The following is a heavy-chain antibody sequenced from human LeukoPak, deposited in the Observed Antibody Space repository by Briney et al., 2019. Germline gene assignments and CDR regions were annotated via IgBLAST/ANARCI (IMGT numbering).Heavy chain of an antibody. J-gene: IGHJ4*02. D-gene: IGHD3-9*01. V-gene: IGHV4-39*03. CDR1: GGSITSNSHY. CDR2: IHNRGTT. CDR3: TTGYADFDY. Sequence: SEILSLTCTVSGGSITSNSHYWGWIRQSPEKGLEWIGSIHNRGTTYYNPSLESRVTISVDASKNQFSLNLSPVTAADTAIYFCTTGYADFDYWGQGTRVIVSS.